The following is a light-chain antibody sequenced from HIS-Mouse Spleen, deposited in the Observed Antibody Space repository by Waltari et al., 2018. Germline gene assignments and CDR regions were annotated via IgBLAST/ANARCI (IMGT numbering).Light chain of an antibody. CDR2: DDR. V-gene: IGLV3-21*03. J-gene: IGLJ3*02. CDR1: TIGSKS. Sequence: SYVLTQPTSVSVAPGKTAGITCGGNTIGSKSGDWDKQKPDQAPVVVAYDDRDRPSGIPERFSGSNAGNTATLTISRVEAGDEADYYCQVWDSSSDHRVFGGGTKLTVL. CDR3: QVWDSSSDHRV.